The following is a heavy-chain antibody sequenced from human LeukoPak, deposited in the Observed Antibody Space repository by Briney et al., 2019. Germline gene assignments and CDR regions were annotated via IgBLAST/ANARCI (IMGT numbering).Heavy chain of an antibody. CDR2: ISWNSGSI. V-gene: IGHV3-9*03. J-gene: IGHJ3*01. CDR3: AKSSSSWYAHAFDL. Sequence: GRSLRLSCAASGFTFSGYAMHWVRQAPGKGLEWVSGISWNSGSICYADSVKGRFTISRDNAKNSLYLQMNSLRAEDMAVYYCAKSSSSWYAHAFDLWGQGTMVTVSS. CDR1: GFTFSGYA. D-gene: IGHD6-13*01.